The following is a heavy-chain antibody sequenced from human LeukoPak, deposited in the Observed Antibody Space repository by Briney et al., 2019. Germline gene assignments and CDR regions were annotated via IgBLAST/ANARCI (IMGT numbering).Heavy chain of an antibody. CDR2: ISYDGSNK. V-gene: IGHV3-30*14. CDR3: VKDSHYDFWSGQYYFDY. CDR1: GFTFSSYA. J-gene: IGHJ4*02. Sequence: PGRSLRLSCAASGFTFSSYAMHWVRQAPGKGLEWVAVISYDGSNKYYADSVKGRFTISRDNSKNTLYLQMSSLRAEDTAVYYCVKDSHYDFWSGQYYFDYWGQGTLVTVSS. D-gene: IGHD3-3*01.